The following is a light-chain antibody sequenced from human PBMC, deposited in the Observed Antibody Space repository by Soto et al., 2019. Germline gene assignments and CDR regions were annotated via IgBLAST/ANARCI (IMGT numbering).Light chain of an antibody. CDR2: DAS. V-gene: IGKV3-11*01. J-gene: IGKJ5*01. Sequence: EVVLTQSPATLSLSPGERATLSCRANQNVVFYLALYQQKPGQAPRLLIYDASNRATGIPARFSGSGSGTAFTLTISSLEPEDFEVYYCQHRTNWPITFGQGTRLEIK. CDR3: QHRTNWPIT. CDR1: QNVVFY.